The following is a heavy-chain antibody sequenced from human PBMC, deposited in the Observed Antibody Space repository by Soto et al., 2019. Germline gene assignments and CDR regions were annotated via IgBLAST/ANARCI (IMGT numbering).Heavy chain of an antibody. CDR2: VNPSTGAA. CDR3: ARDGRPGRVGRPLPVTSDAFNI. V-gene: IGHV1-46*01. D-gene: IGHD1-26*01. J-gene: IGHJ3*02. Sequence: QVHLVQSGAELKKPGASVTVSCKASGYSFTSYFMHWVQQAPGQGLEWMGVVNPSTGAAGYAQNFQGRITMTRDTSTSTVYMELRSLKSEDSAVYYCARDGRPGRVGRPLPVTSDAFNIWGQGTVVTVSS. CDR1: GYSFTSYF.